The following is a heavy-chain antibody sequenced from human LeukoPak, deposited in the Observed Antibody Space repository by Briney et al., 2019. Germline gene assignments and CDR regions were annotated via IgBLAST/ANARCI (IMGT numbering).Heavy chain of an antibody. Sequence: SETLSLTCSVSGDSISSYFWAWIRQPPGKGLEWIGYVCYNGTTNYNPSLRNRVTISIDTSKNQFSLKLNSATAADTAVYYCATSGGFNSPRHYWGQGTLVTVSS. J-gene: IGHJ4*02. D-gene: IGHD3-16*01. CDR3: ATSGGFNSPRHY. CDR2: VCYNGTT. V-gene: IGHV4-59*01. CDR1: GDSISSYF.